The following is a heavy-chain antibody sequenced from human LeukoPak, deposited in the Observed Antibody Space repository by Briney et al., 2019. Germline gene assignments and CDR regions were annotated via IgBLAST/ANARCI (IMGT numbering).Heavy chain of an antibody. Sequence: SETLSLTCTVSGGSISSYYWSWIRQPPGKGLEWIGYIYYSGSTNYNPSLKSRVTISVDTSKNQFSLKLSSVTVADTAVYYCASGSEAHADFDYWGQGTLVTVSS. CDR1: GGSISSYY. V-gene: IGHV4-59*08. J-gene: IGHJ4*02. CDR3: ASGSEAHADFDY. CDR2: IYYSGST. D-gene: IGHD1-26*01.